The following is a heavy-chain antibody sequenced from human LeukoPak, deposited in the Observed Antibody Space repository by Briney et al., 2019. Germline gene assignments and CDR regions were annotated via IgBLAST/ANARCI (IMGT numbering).Heavy chain of an antibody. CDR1: GYTFTSYD. D-gene: IGHD1-26*01. J-gene: IGHJ4*02. V-gene: IGHV1-8*01. CDR3: ARGQWELPYYFDY. CDR2: MNPNSGNT. Sequence: ASVKVSCKASGYTFTSYDINWVRQATGQGLEWMGWMNPNSGNTGYAQKFQGRVTMTRNTSIGTAYMELSSLRSEDTAVYYCARGQWELPYYFDYWGQGTLVTVSS.